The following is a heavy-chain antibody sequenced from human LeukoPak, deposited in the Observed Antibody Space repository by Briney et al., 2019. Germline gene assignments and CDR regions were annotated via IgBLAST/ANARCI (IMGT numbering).Heavy chain of an antibody. Sequence: GGSLRLSCAASGFTVSSNYMSWVRQAPGKGLEWVSVIYSGGSTCYADSVKGGCTISRDNSQNTLYLQLNSLRAEDTAVYYCGREGGPGGSGYQLDAFDIWGQGTMLTVPS. D-gene: IGHD5-12*01. J-gene: IGHJ3*02. CDR2: IYSGGST. V-gene: IGHV3-53*01. CDR3: GREGGPGGSGYQLDAFDI. CDR1: GFTVSSNY.